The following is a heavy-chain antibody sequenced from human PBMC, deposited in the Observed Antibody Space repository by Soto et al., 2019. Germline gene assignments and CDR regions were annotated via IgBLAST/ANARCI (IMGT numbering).Heavy chain of an antibody. V-gene: IGHV4-30-4*01. J-gene: IGHJ4*02. CDR1: GGSISSGDYY. Sequence: SETLSLTCTVSGGSISSGDYYWSWIRQPPGKGLEWIGYIYYSGSTYYNPSLKSRVTISVDTSKNQFSLKLSSVTAADTAMYYCARLKKDDLYYFDYWGQGTLVTVSS. CDR3: ARLKKDDLYYFDY. CDR2: IYYSGST.